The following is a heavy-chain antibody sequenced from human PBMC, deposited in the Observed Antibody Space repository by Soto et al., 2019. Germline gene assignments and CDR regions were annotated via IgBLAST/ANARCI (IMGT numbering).Heavy chain of an antibody. J-gene: IGHJ6*03. V-gene: IGHV3-9*01. CDR2: ISWNGNSI. D-gene: IGHD2-15*01. Sequence: VQLVESGGGLVQPGRSLRVSCAASGFTFDDYAMHWVRQAPGKGLEWVSGISWNGNSIGYADSVRGRFTISRDNAKNSLYLQMNSLRVEDTAFDYCARGPLRIYYYYMDVWGKGTTVTVSS. CDR1: GFTFDDYA. CDR3: ARGPLRIYYYYMDV.